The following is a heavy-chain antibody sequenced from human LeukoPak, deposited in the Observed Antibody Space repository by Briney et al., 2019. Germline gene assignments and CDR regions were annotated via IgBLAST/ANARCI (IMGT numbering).Heavy chain of an antibody. D-gene: IGHD3-10*01. J-gene: IGHJ4*02. Sequence: GGSLRLSCAASGFTFSSYAMSWVRQAPGKGLEWVSSISGSGGNTYYADSVKGRFTISRDNSKNAVYLEMSSLRDEDTAIYYCAKVARGAQYYFDYWGQGTLVTVSS. CDR1: GFTFSSYA. V-gene: IGHV3-23*01. CDR3: AKVARGAQYYFDY. CDR2: ISGSGGNT.